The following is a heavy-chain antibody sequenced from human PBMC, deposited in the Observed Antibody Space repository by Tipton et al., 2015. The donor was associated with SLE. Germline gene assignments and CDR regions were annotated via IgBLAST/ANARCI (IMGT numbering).Heavy chain of an antibody. CDR1: GGSISSSNW. CDR2: IYHSGST. V-gene: IGHV4-4*02. J-gene: IGHJ6*03. D-gene: IGHD6-19*01. Sequence: TLSLTCAVSGGSISSSNWWSWVRQPPGKGLEWIGEIYHSGSTNYNPSLKSRVTISVDTSTNQFSLKLNSVTAADTAVYYCARCSSGWYNIFYYYMDVWGKGTTVTVSS. CDR3: ARCSSGWYNIFYYYMDV.